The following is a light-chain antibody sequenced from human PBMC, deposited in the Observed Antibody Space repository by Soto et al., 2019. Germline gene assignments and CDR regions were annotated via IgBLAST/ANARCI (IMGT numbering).Light chain of an antibody. CDR3: AAWDGSLDGDV. V-gene: IGLV1-44*01. CDR1: SSNIGSNT. Sequence: QSVLTQPPSASGTPGQRVTISCSGSSSNIGSNTVNWYQQLPGAAPKVLIYTDNQRPSGVPDRFSGSKSGTSASLAISGLQSEDEADYYCAAWDGSLDGDVFGTGTKLTVL. CDR2: TDN. J-gene: IGLJ1*01.